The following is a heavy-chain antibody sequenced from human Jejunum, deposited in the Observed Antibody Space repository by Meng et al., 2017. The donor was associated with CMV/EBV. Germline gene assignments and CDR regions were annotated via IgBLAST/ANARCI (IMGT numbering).Heavy chain of an antibody. J-gene: IGHJ6*02. Sequence: GTLSINTISWVRQAPRQGLEWMGVITPMFGTPDYAQKFQGRVTITTDESTSTVYMELSSLRSEDTGVFYCARVFGVRGPKPYGMALWGQGTTVTVSS. CDR3: ARVFGVRGPKPYGMAL. D-gene: IGHD3-10*01. V-gene: IGHV1-69*05. CDR1: GTLSINT. CDR2: ITPMFGTP.